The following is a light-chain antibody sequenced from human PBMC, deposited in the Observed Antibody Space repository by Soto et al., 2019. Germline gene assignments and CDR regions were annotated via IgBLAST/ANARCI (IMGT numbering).Light chain of an antibody. Sequence: EIVLTQSPGTLSLSPGERATLSCRASQSVSSSYLAWYQQKPGQAPRLLIYGASSRATGIPDRFSGSGSGTDFTLTISRREPEDFAVYYCQQYGSSQGGLTFGGGTKVEIK. CDR2: GAS. V-gene: IGKV3-20*01. CDR1: QSVSSSY. CDR3: QQYGSSQGGLT. J-gene: IGKJ4*01.